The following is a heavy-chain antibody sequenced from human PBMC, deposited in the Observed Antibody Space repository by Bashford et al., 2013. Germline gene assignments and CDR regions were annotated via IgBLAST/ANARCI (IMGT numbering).Heavy chain of an antibody. D-gene: IGHD3-3*01. CDR2: INPNSGGT. CDR3: ARSIYDFWSGLSYYFDYGMDV. V-gene: IGHV1-2*04. J-gene: IGHJ6*02. Sequence: WVRQAPGQGLEWMGWINPNSGGTNYAQKFQGWVTMTRDTSISTAYMELSRLRSDDTAVYYCARSIYDFWSGLSYYFDYGMDVWGQGTTVTVSS.